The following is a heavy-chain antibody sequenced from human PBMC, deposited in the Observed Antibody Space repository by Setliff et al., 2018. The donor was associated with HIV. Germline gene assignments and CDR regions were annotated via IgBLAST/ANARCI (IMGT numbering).Heavy chain of an antibody. CDR1: GFTFDNYG. J-gene: IGHJ4*02. V-gene: IGHV3-20*04. CDR2: IDWSGGVT. Sequence: PGGSLRLSCAASGFTFDNYGMSWVRQVPGKGLEWVSGIDWSGGVTRYAESVKGRLIISRDNSKNTLYLQMNSLRVEDTAIYYCARYPNRLVPDYWGQGTLVTVSS. D-gene: IGHD6-13*01. CDR3: ARYPNRLVPDY.